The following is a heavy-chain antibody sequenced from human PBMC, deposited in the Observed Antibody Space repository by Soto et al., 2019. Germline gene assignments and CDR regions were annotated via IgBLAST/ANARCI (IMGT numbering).Heavy chain of an antibody. J-gene: IGHJ4*02. D-gene: IGHD6-6*01. Sequence: PGGSLRLSREASGFTLKSYEVNWVRQAPGKGLEWISYITSSTRTTYYADSVKGRFTISRDNSKNTLYLQMNSLRAEDTAVYYCARDTGGSSDPYYFDYWGQGTLVTVSS. CDR2: ITSSTRTT. CDR1: GFTLKSYE. V-gene: IGHV3-48*01. CDR3: ARDTGGSSDPYYFDY.